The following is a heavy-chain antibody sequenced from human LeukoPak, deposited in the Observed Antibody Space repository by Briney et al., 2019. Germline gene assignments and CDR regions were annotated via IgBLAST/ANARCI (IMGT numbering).Heavy chain of an antibody. D-gene: IGHD6-6*01. CDR1: GGNIDNFA. CDR2: LSPLLTT. V-gene: IGHV1-69*01. Sequence: SVRVSCKASGGNIDNFAISWVRQAPGQGLEWMGGLSPLLTTYAQKFRGRVTISADESTNTVYMDLSTLTSEDTAVYFCARDREVAARPGGWFDPWGQGTQVTVSS. J-gene: IGHJ5*02. CDR3: ARDREVAARPGGWFDP.